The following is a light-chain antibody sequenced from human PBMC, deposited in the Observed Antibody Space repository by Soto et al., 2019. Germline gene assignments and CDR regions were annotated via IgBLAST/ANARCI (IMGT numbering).Light chain of an antibody. Sequence: QPVLTQPPSASGTPGQRVTISCSGGSSNIGRNSVSWYQQVPGTAPKLIIFNNNERPSGIPGRFSGSKSGASASLAIVGLQSEDEADYFCASWDDNLNGPLLFGGGTKVTVL. CDR3: ASWDDNLNGPLL. CDR1: SSNIGRNS. J-gene: IGLJ2*01. CDR2: NNN. V-gene: IGLV1-44*01.